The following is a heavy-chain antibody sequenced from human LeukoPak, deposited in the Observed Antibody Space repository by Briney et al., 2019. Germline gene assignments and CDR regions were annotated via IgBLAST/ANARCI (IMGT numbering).Heavy chain of an antibody. CDR2: INPSGGST. J-gene: IGHJ4*02. CDR3: ARDPVGDVTFTAAGRGYFDY. Sequence: ASVKVSCKASGYTFTSYYMHWVRQAPGQGLEWMGIINPSGGSTSYAQKFQGRVTMTRDTSTSTVYMELSSLRSEDTAVYYCARDPVGDVTFTAAGRGYFDYWGQGTLVTVSS. CDR1: GYTFTSYY. V-gene: IGHV1-46*01. D-gene: IGHD6-13*01.